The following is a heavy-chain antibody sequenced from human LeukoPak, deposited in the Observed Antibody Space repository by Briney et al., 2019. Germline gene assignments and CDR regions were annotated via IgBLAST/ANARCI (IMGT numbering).Heavy chain of an antibody. D-gene: IGHD3-16*02. V-gene: IGHV4-4*07. CDR2: IYSSGNT. CDR3: ARLYVWGSYRMDV. J-gene: IGHJ6*03. Sequence: SETLSLTCTVSGGSTSSFYWSWIRQPAGKGLEWIGRIYSSGNTNYNPSLKSRVTMSVDPSKNQFSLKLNSVTAADTAVYYCARLYVWGSYRMDVWGKGTTVTV. CDR1: GGSTSSFY.